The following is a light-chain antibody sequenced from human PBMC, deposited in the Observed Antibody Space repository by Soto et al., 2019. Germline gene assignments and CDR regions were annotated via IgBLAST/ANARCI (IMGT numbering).Light chain of an antibody. J-gene: IGLJ1*01. Sequence: QSVLTQPRSVSGSPGQSVTISCTATSSDVGDYDFVSWYQQHPAKAPKLMIYDVSKRPSGVPDRFSGSRSGNTASLTISGLQAEDEADYYCCSYAGSYTRYVFGTGNKVTGL. CDR2: DVS. CDR3: CSYAGSYTRYV. CDR1: SSDVGDYDF. V-gene: IGLV2-11*01.